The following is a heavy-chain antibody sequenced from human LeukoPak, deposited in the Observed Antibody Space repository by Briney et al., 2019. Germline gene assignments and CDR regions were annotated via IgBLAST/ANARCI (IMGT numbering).Heavy chain of an antibody. V-gene: IGHV1-2*02. CDR1: GYTFTGYY. Sequence: ASVKVSCKASGYTFTGYYMHWVRQASGQGLEWMGWINPNSGGTNYAQKFQGRVTMTRDTSISTAYMELSRLRSDDTAVYYCARENSVTMPSLGYWGQGTLVTVSS. D-gene: IGHD3-10*01. CDR3: ARENSVTMPSLGY. CDR2: INPNSGGT. J-gene: IGHJ4*02.